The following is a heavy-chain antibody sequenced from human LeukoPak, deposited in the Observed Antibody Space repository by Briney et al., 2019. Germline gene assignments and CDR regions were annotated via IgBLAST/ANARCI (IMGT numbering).Heavy chain of an antibody. CDR3: SRDVSTVPGSSAFDM. V-gene: IGHV3-72*01. D-gene: IGHD4-11*01. Sequence: GGSLRLSCAASGFTLSDHYIDWVRQAPGKGLEWVGRTRNKAKSYSTEYAASVKGRFISSRDDSKNSLYLQMNSLKTEDTAVYYCSRDVSTVPGSSAFDMWGQGTMVTVSS. CDR1: GFTLSDHY. J-gene: IGHJ3*02. CDR2: TRNKAKSYST.